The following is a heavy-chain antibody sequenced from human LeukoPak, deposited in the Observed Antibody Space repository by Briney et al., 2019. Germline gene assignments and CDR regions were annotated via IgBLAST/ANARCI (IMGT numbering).Heavy chain of an antibody. CDR1: GFTFDDYG. D-gene: IGHD6-13*01. V-gene: IGHV3-20*04. CDR3: AKGPTGIAAAGTLLYFDY. Sequence: GGSLRLSCAASGFTFDDYGMSWVRQAPGKGLEWVSGINWNGGSTGYADSVKGRFTISRDNAKNTLYLQMNSLRAEDTAVYYCAKGPTGIAAAGTLLYFDYWGQGTLVTVSS. J-gene: IGHJ4*02. CDR2: INWNGGST.